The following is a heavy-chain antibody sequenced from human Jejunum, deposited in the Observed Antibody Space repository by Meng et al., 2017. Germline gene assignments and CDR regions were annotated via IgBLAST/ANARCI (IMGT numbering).Heavy chain of an antibody. Sequence: QVQVQQWGAGLLKPSETLSLTCAFQGGSFSTYDWSWIRQPPGKGLEWLGQIHHSGSINDNPSLKGRVTMSVDTSRSQISLKLNSVTAADTAVYYGRLAYCVSDCGDYWGQGTLVTVSS. V-gene: IGHV4-34*01. J-gene: IGHJ4*02. D-gene: IGHD2-21*02. CDR2: IHHSGSI. CDR1: GGSFSTYD. CDR3: RLAYCVSDCGDY.